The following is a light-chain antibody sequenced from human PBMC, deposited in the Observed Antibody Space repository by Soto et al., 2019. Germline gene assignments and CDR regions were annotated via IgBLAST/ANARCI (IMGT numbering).Light chain of an antibody. V-gene: IGKV1-39*01. Sequence: QMTQCPSSLSASLRVWVTMISGASQNIRSYVNWYQQKAGKAPNLLIYAAASLQSGVPSRFRCFGAGTDFPLTTTSLQAEDFPTYYRQQTYRPPWTFGQGTKVDIK. CDR3: QQTYRPPWT. CDR2: AAA. J-gene: IGKJ1*01. CDR1: QNIRSY.